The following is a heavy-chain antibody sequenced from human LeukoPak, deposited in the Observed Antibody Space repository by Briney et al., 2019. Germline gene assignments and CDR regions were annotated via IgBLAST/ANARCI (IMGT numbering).Heavy chain of an antibody. V-gene: IGHV1-2*02. CDR1: GYTFTDYY. CDR2: INPKSGGT. Sequence: ASVKVSCKASGYTFTDYYVHWVRQAPGQGLEWMGWINPKSGGTNYAQKFQGRVTLTRDTSISTAYMELSRLRSDDTAVYYCARVTSLGDLSLDYWGQGTLVTVSS. J-gene: IGHJ4*02. D-gene: IGHD3-16*02. CDR3: ARVTSLGDLSLDY.